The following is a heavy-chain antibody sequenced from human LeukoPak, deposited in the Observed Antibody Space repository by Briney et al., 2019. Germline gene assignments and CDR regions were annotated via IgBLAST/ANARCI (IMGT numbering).Heavy chain of an antibody. V-gene: IGHV5-10-1*01. CDR3: ARHGEGYDYFDY. CDR2: IDPSDSYT. D-gene: IGHD5-12*01. Sequence: GESLKISCKGSGYSFTSYWISWVRQMPGKGLEWMGRIDPSDSYTNHSPSFQGHVTISADKSISTAYLQWSSLKASDTAMYYCARHGEGYDYFDYWGQGTLVTVSS. CDR1: GYSFTSYW. J-gene: IGHJ4*02.